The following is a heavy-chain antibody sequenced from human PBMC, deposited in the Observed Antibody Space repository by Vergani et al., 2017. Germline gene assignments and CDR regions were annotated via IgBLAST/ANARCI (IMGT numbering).Heavy chain of an antibody. V-gene: IGHV3-23*01. J-gene: IGHJ4*02. CDR2: ISGSGDST. Sequence: EVQLLESGGGLIQPGGSLRLSCAASGFTFSSYAMNWVRQAPGKGLEWVSAISGSGDSTYYADSVTGRFTISRDNSKNTLYLQMNSLRAEDTAVYYCAKERPAPGGFDYWGQGTLVTVSS. CDR3: AKERPAPGGFDY. D-gene: IGHD3-10*01. CDR1: GFTFSSYA.